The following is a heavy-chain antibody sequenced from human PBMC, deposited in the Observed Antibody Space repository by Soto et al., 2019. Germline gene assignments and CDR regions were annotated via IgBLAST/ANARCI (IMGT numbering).Heavy chain of an antibody. D-gene: IGHD1-26*01. CDR2: TYYRSKWYY. Sequence: QVQLQQSGPGLVKPSQTLLLTCDISGDSVSSNTAGWNWVRQSPSRGLEWLGRTYYRSKWYYDYALYVRSRITINPDTSKNQYSLQLNSVTPEDTAVYYCARGEQYSGRIFDYWGQGTLVTVSS. J-gene: IGHJ4*01. CDR3: ARGEQYSGRIFDY. CDR1: GDSVSSNTAG. V-gene: IGHV6-1*01.